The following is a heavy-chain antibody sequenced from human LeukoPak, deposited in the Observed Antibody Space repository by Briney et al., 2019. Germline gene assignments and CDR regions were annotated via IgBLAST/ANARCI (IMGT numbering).Heavy chain of an antibody. V-gene: IGHV1-69*10. Sequence: GASVKVSCKASGGTFSRYAISWVRQAPGQGLEWMGEIIPMFGITNYAPKFQGRVTMTRDTATSTVYMELSSLRSEDTAVYYCVRDGEVIIKPAASFPHDAFDIWGQGTMVIVSS. CDR2: IIPMFGIT. D-gene: IGHD3-10*01. CDR1: GGTFSRYA. J-gene: IGHJ3*02. CDR3: VRDGEVIIKPAASFPHDAFDI.